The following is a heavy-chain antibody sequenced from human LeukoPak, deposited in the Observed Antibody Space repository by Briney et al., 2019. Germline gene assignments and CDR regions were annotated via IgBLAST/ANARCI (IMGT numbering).Heavy chain of an antibody. CDR1: GFTFSSSW. CDR3: AKLLSGSYVIFGAFNV. CDR2: IKDDGSAK. D-gene: IGHD3-16*01. V-gene: IGHV3-7*01. J-gene: IGHJ3*01. Sequence: GGSLRLSCAASGFTFSSSWMSWLRQAPGKGLEWVADIKDDGSAKYYVDSVKGRFSISRDNSRNTLYLQMNSLRVEDTAVYYCAKLLSGSYVIFGAFNVWGQGTMVTVSS.